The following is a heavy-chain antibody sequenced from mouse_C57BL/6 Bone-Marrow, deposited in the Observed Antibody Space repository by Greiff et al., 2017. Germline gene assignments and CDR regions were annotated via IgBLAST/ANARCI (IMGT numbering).Heavy chain of an antibody. CDR3: ARSTTGAY. Sequence: EVKVVESGGGLVQPGGSLSLSCAASGFTFTDYYMSWVRQPPGKALEWLGFIRNKANGYTTEYSASVKGRFTISRDNSQSIPYLQMNALRAEDSATYYCARSTTGAYWGQGTLVTVSA. V-gene: IGHV7-3*01. J-gene: IGHJ3*01. CDR1: GFTFTDYY. CDR2: IRNKANGYTT. D-gene: IGHD1-1*01.